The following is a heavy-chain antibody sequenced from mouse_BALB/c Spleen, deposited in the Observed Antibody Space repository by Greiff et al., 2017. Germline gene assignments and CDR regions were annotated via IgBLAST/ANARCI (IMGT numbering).Heavy chain of an antibody. CDR1: GYTFTDYN. D-gene: IGHD2-10*02. V-gene: IGHV1-18*01. J-gene: IGHJ3*01. Sequence: EVQLQQSGPELVKPGASVKIPCKASGYTFTDYNMDWVKQSHGKSLEWIGDINPNNGGTIYNQKFKGKATLTVDKSSSTAYMELRSLTSEDTAVYYCATSYGNYPAWFAYWGQGTLVTVSA. CDR2: INPNNGGT. CDR3: ATSYGNYPAWFAY.